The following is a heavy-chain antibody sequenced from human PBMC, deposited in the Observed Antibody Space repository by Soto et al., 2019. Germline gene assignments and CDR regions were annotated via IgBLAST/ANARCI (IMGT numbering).Heavy chain of an antibody. CDR2: IYTGDTP. Sequence: LRLSCAASRFTVGSSYVSWVRQAPGKGLEWVSVIYTGDTPYYADSVKGRFTISRDNSKNTLYLQMNSLRVEDTAVYYCTRDLMDVVPPADDLIDTWGQGILVTVS. J-gene: IGHJ5*02. V-gene: IGHV3-53*01. D-gene: IGHD2-2*01. CDR3: TRDLMDVVPPADDLIDT. CDR1: RFTVGSSY.